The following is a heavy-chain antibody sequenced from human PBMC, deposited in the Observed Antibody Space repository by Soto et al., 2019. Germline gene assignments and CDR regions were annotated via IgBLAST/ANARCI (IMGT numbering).Heavy chain of an antibody. J-gene: IGHJ4*02. CDR1: GVSISSSGYN. Sequence: QVQLQESGPGLVKPSQTLSLTCTVSGVSISSSGYNWSWIRQHPGKGLEWIGYIYYSGSTYYNPSLKRRVTISVDTSQNQFSLKLSSVTAAHTAVSFCARYGSGSYYPTTFDYWGQGTLVTVSS. D-gene: IGHD3-10*01. V-gene: IGHV4-31*03. CDR2: IYYSGST. CDR3: ARYGSGSYYPTTFDY.